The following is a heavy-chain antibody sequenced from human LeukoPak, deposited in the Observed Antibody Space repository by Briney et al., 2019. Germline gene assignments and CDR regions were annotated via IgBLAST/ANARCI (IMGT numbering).Heavy chain of an antibody. CDR2: ISDSSSII. J-gene: IGHJ3*02. CDR1: GFTFSSYS. D-gene: IGHD1-26*01. Sequence: GGSLRLSCAASGFTFSSYSMDWVRQAPGKGLEWVSYISDSSSIIYYADSVKGRFTISRDNAKNSLYLQMNSLRAKDTAVYYCARDKKRLIVGTTGRAFDIWGQGTMVTVSS. V-gene: IGHV3-48*01. CDR3: ARDKKRLIVGTTGRAFDI.